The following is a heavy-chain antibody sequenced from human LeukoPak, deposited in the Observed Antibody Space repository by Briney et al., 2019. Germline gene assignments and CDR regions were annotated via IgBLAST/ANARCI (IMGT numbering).Heavy chain of an antibody. CDR1: GLTLTDYY. CDR2: ISSSSIYT. V-gene: IGHV3-11*05. CDR3: VRERTVMAGGGVEY. J-gene: IGHJ4*02. D-gene: IGHD2-8*02. Sequence: GGSLRLSCAASGLTLTDYYMSWIRQGPGKGLEWISYISSSSIYTKYADSVEGRFTIYRDNAKNSLYLQMSSLRAEDTAIYYCVRERTVMAGGGVEYWGQGTLVTVSS.